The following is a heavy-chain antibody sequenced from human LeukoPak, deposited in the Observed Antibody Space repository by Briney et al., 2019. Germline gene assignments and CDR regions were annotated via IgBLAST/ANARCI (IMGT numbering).Heavy chain of an antibody. CDR3: AKDMRHSSALSTFDY. CDR2: ISGSGGST. J-gene: IGHJ4*02. D-gene: IGHD6-19*01. V-gene: IGHV3-23*01. CDR1: GFTFSSYA. Sequence: GGSLRLSCAASGFTFSSYAMSWVRQAPGKGLEWVSAISGSGGSTYYADSVKGRFTISRDNPKNTLYLQMNSLSAEDTAVYYCAKDMRHSSALSTFDYWGQGTLVTVSS.